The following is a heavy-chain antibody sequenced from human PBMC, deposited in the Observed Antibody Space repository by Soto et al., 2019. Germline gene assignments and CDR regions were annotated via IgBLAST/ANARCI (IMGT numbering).Heavy chain of an antibody. CDR1: GFTFSRYE. Sequence: QVQLVESGGGVVQPGRSLRLSCAASGFTFSRYEMDWVRQAPGKGLEWVSVVSHDGNNKYFGDSVKGRFSTSRDNSKNMVYLEMNSLREEDTAIYYCARMTIGATAFDLWGQGTLVTVSS. V-gene: IGHV3-30*03. J-gene: IGHJ4*02. CDR2: VSHDGNNK. CDR3: ARMTIGATAFDL. D-gene: IGHD1-26*01.